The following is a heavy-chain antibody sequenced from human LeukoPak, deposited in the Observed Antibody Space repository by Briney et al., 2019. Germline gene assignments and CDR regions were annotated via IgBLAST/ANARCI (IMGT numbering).Heavy chain of an antibody. Sequence: GESLRLSCAASGFTFSTYNMNWVRQAPGKGLEWVSSITSSSTYIYYADSVKDRLTISRDNAKSSLYLQMNSLRDEDTAVYYCARDPYSGSYGDYYYYYMDVWGKGTTVTISS. D-gene: IGHD1-26*01. V-gene: IGHV3-21*01. J-gene: IGHJ6*03. CDR2: ITSSSTYI. CDR3: ARDPYSGSYGDYYYYYMDV. CDR1: GFTFSTYN.